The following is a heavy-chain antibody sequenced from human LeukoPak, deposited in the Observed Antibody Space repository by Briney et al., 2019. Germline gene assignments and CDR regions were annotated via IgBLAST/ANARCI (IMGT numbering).Heavy chain of an antibody. CDR1: GYSFTSYW. CDR2: IYPGDSDT. D-gene: IGHD3-10*01. Sequence: GESLQISCKGSGYSFTSYWIGWVRQMPGKGLEWMGIIYPGDSDTRYSPSFQGQVTISADKSINTAYLQWSSLKASDTAMYYCARLRVNSGIERQYYFDYWGQGTLVTVSS. CDR3: ARLRVNSGIERQYYFDY. V-gene: IGHV5-51*01. J-gene: IGHJ4*02.